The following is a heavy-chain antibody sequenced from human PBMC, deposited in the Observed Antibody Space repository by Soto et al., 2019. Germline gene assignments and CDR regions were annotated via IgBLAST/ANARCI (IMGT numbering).Heavy chain of an antibody. CDR2: MSSDGSII. CDR3: ATAEVDY. CDR1: GYSFGNHW. Sequence: GSLRLSCAVAGYSFGNHWMHWVRQAPGKGLEWVSRMSSDGSIINYSDSVKGRFTVSRDNAKNTLYLQMNSLRVEDTAVYYCATAEVDYWGPGTLVTVSS. J-gene: IGHJ4*02. V-gene: IGHV3-74*01.